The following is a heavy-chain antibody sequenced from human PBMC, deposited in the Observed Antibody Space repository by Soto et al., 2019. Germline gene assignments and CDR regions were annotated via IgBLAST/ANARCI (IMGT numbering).Heavy chain of an antibody. D-gene: IGHD3-3*01. V-gene: IGHV3-21*01. CDR3: ARSYDFWSGYYFDY. CDR2: ISSSSSYI. J-gene: IGHJ4*02. Sequence: EVQLVESGGGLVKPGGSLRLSCAASGFTFSSYSMNWVRQAPGKGLEWVSSISSSSSYIYYADSVKGRSTISRDNAKNSLYLQMNSLRAEDTAVYYCARSYDFWSGYYFDYWGQGTLVTVSS. CDR1: GFTFSSYS.